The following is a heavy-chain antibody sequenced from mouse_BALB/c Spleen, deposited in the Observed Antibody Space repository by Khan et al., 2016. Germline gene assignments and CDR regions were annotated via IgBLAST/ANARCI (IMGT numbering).Heavy chain of an antibody. Sequence: EVQLQESGPGLVKPSQSLSLTCTVTGYSITSDYAWNWIRQFPGNKLEWMGYISYSGSTSYNPSLKSRISITRDTSKNQFFLKLNSVTTEYRARHYCAISPHSFHSCGQVTTLTVSS. V-gene: IGHV3-2*02. CDR1: GYSITSDYA. CDR3: AISPHSFHS. J-gene: IGHJ2*01. CDR2: ISYSGST.